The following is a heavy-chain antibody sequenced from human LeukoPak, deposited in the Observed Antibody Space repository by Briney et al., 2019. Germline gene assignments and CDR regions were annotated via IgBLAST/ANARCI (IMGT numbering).Heavy chain of an antibody. CDR3: ARGSGSHFDY. CDR1: GFTFSNYD. D-gene: IGHD1-26*01. V-gene: IGHV3-13*04. CDR2: IGAADDT. J-gene: IGHJ4*02. Sequence: PGGSLRLPCAASGFTFSNYDMFWVRQTTGKGLEWVSTIGAADDTYYPGSVRGRFSISRESAKDSLYLQMNSLRAGDTAVYYCARGSGSHFDYWGQGTLVTVSS.